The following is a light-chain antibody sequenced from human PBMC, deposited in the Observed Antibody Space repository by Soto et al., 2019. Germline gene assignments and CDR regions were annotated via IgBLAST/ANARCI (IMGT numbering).Light chain of an antibody. CDR1: WSNIGNNA. CDR3: AVWDDNLNGVV. V-gene: IGLV1-36*01. CDR2: YDD. Sequence: QSVLTQPPSVSEAPRQRVTISCSGSWSNIGNNAVNWYQQLPGKAPKLLIYYDDLLSSGVSDRFSGSKSGTSASLAISGLQSEYEADYYCAVWDDNLNGVVFGGGTKLTVL. J-gene: IGLJ2*01.